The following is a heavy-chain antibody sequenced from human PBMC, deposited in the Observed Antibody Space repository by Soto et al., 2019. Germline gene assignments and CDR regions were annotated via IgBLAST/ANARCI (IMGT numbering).Heavy chain of an antibody. V-gene: IGHV4-59*01. Sequence: PSETLSLTCTVSGGYISSYYWSWIRQPPGKGLEWIGYIYYSGSTNYNPSLKSRVTISVDTSKNQFSLKLSSVTAADTAVYYCARATYYYDSSAKGWFDPWGQGTLVTVSS. D-gene: IGHD3-22*01. CDR3: ARATYYYDSSAKGWFDP. CDR2: IYYSGST. J-gene: IGHJ5*02. CDR1: GGYISSYY.